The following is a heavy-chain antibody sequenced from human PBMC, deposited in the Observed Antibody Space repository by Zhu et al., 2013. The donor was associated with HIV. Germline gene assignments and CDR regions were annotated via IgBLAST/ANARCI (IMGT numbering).Heavy chain of an antibody. D-gene: IGHD2-2*02. V-gene: IGHV3-30*04. CDR2: ISYDGSDK. J-gene: IGHJ1*01. Sequence: QVQLVESGGGVVQPGRSLRLSCAASGFTFSNYAMHCVRQAPGKGLEWVAVISYDGSDKYYGDSVKGRFTISRDNSKNTLYLQMNSLRVEDTAVYYCAKGXRSVVVPAAIAEYFSTGARAPWSPSPQ. CDR3: AKGXRSVVVPAAIAEYFST. CDR1: GFTFSNYA.